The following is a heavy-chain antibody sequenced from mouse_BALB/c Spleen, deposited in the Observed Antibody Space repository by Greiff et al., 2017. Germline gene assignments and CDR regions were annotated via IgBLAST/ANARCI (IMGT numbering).Heavy chain of an antibody. CDR1: GFTFSSYA. V-gene: IGHV5-6-5*01. CDR2: ISSGGST. D-gene: IGHD1-2*01. J-gene: IGHJ2*01. CDR3: ARGGLRLPLDY. Sequence: EVKLMESGGGLVKPGGSLKLSCAASGFTFSSYAMSWVRQTPEKRLEWVASISSGGSTYYPDSVKGRFTISRDNARNILYLQMSSLRSEDTAMYYCARGGLRLPLDYWGQGTTLTVSS.